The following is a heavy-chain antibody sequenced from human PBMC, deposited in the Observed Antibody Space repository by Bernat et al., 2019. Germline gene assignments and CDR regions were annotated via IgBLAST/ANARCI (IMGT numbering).Heavy chain of an antibody. CDR3: ARAAVVGASDFDY. J-gene: IGHJ4*02. CDR1: GYTFTDNY. Sequence: QVRLVQSGAEVKKPGASVRVSCRASGYTFTDNYLHWVRQAPGQGLEWMGWISAYNGNTNYAQKLQGRVTMTTDTSTSTAYMELRSLRSDDTAVYYCARAAVVGASDFDYWGQGTLVTVSS. D-gene: IGHD1-26*01. V-gene: IGHV1-18*04. CDR2: ISAYNGNT.